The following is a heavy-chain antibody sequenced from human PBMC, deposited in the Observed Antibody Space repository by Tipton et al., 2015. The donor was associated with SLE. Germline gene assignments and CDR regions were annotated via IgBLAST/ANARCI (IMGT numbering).Heavy chain of an antibody. Sequence: TLSLTCIVSRYSISSGYYWGWIRQPPGKGLEWIGEINHSGSTNYNPSLKSRVTISVDTSKNQFSLKLSSVTAADTAVYYCARGILEPGDYWGQGTLVTVSS. CDR2: INHSGST. D-gene: IGHD1-1*01. CDR1: RYSISSGYY. J-gene: IGHJ4*02. CDR3: ARGILEPGDY. V-gene: IGHV4-38-2*02.